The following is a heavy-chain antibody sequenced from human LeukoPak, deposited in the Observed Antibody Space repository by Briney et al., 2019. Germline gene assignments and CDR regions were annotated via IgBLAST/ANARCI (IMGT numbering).Heavy chain of an antibody. J-gene: IGHJ4*02. V-gene: IGHV1-69*05. CDR1: GGTFSSYA. Sequence: ASVKVSCKASGGTFSSYAISWVRQAPGQGLEWMGGIIPIFGTANYAQKFQGRVTITTDESTSTAYMELRSLRSDDTAVYYCAREGLFDYWGQGTLVTVSS. CDR3: AREGLFDY. CDR2: IIPIFGTA.